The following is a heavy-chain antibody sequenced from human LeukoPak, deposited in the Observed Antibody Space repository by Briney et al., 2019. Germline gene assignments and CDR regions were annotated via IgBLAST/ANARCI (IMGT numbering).Heavy chain of an antibody. V-gene: IGHV3-33*01. CDR2: IWYDGSNK. D-gene: IGHD5/OR15-5a*01. CDR3: ARDEFVFEAGPTY. Sequence: GGSLRLSCAASGFTFSSYGMHWVRQAPGKGLEWLAVIWYDGSNKYYADSVKGRFTISRDNSENTLYLQMNSLRAEDTAVYYCARDEFVFEAGPTYWGQGTLVTVSS. J-gene: IGHJ4*02. CDR1: GFTFSSYG.